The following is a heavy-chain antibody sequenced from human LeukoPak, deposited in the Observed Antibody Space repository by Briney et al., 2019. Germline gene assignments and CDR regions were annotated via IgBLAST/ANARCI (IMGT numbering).Heavy chain of an antibody. J-gene: IGHJ6*03. V-gene: IGHV4-34*01. Sequence: SETLSLTCAVYGGSFSGYYWSWIRQPPGKGLEWIGEINHSGSTNYNPSLKSRVTISVDTSKNQFSLKLSSVTAADTAVYYCARGGNYNFGVVNLYYYNTSLAVGGKGTTVTVPS. CDR1: GGSFSGYY. CDR2: INHSGST. D-gene: IGHD3-3*01. CDR3: ARGGNYNFGVVNLYYYNTSLAV.